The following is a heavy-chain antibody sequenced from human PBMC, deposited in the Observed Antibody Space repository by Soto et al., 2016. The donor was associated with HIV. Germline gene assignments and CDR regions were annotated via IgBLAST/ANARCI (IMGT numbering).Heavy chain of an antibody. CDR2: LNWNGAIT. J-gene: IGHJ6*03. CDR3: ARVVVLVTAESSRGYYIDV. Sequence: EVRLVESGGGVVRPGGSLRLSCAASGFSFGDYDMSWVRQPPGKGLQGVSGLNWNGAITNYADSVKGRFTISRDNARNSLYLEMSGLRLEDTALYYCARVVVLVTAESSRGYYIDVWGKGTPVTVSS. CDR1: GFSFGDYD. D-gene: IGHD2-21*02. V-gene: IGHV3-20*04.